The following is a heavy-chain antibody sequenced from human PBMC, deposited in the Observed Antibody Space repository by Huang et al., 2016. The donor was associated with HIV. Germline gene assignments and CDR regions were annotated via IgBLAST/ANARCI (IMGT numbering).Heavy chain of an antibody. D-gene: IGHD3-10*01. CDR2: SYYSGST. CDR1: GGSIRSDDDY. V-gene: IGHV4-39*02. Sequence: QLQLQESGPGLVKPSETLSLTCTVSGGSIRSDDDYWGWIRQPPGKGLEWSGMSYYSGSTYDNPSLKRRFTITVDTSKNHFSLRMRSVTAADTAVYYCARLPGSITMIRGVITDPYWGQGTLVTVSS. J-gene: IGHJ4*02. CDR3: ARLPGSITMIRGVITDPY.